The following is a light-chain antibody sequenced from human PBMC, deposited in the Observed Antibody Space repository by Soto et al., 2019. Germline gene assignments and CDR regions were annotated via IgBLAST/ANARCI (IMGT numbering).Light chain of an antibody. CDR2: DVS. V-gene: IGLV2-14*03. CDR1: SSDVGGYNY. J-gene: IGLJ2*01. Sequence: QPASVSGSPGQSITISCTGTSSDVGGYNYVSWYQQHPGKAPKLMIYDVSNRPSGVSNRFSGSRSGNTASLTISGLQAEDEAHYYCSSYTGSTTLVIFGGGTKVTVL. CDR3: SSYTGSTTLVI.